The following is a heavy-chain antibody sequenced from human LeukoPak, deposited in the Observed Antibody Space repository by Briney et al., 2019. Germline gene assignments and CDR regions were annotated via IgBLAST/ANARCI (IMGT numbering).Heavy chain of an antibody. CDR2: INSDGKTV. CDR1: GFTLSNYW. D-gene: IGHD1-26*01. V-gene: IGHV3-74*01. J-gene: IGHJ3*02. CDR3: AKVLTSGSYYADAFDI. Sequence: GGSLRLSCAASGFTLSNYWMHWVRQAPGKGLVWVSRINSDGKTVSYADSVKGRFTISRDNAKNSLYLQMNSLRAEDMALYYCAKVLTSGSYYADAFDIWGQGTMVTVSS.